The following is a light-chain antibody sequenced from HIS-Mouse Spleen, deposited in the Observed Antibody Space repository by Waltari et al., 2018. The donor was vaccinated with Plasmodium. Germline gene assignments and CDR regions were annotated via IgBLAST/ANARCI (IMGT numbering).Light chain of an antibody. V-gene: IGLV2-11*01. CDR3: CSYAGSYTLV. CDR1: NSAVGGYNS. CDR2: VVS. J-gene: IGLJ2*01. Sequence: QSALTQPRSVSGSPGQSVTISCTGTNSAVGGYNSVSWYQQHPGKAPKLMIYVVSKRPSGVPDRFSGSKSGNTASLTISGLQAEDEADYYCCSYAGSYTLVFGGGTKLTVL.